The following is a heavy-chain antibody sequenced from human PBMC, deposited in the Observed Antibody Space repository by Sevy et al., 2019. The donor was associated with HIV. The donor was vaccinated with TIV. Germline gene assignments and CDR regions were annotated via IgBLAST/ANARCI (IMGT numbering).Heavy chain of an antibody. CDR2: IWFDGSDK. CDR3: ARGRPGYSTSWYVY. Sequence: GGSLRLSCAASGFTFSSYGMHWVRQAPDKGLEWLAVIWFDGSDKYYADSVKGRFTISRDNSQNTVYLQMNSLRVEDTAIYYCARGRPGYSTSWYVYWGQGTLVTVSS. CDR1: GFTFSSYG. D-gene: IGHD6-13*01. J-gene: IGHJ4*02. V-gene: IGHV3-33*01.